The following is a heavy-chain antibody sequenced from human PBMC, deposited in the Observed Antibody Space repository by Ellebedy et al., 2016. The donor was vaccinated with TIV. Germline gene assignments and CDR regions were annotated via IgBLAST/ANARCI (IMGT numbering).Heavy chain of an antibody. J-gene: IGHJ4*02. CDR3: TTAPDY. Sequence: GESLKISCAASAFTFSDHYMDWARQAPGKGLEWVGRIRNKANTYSTEYAASVKGRFTISRDDSKNTLYLQMNSLKTEDTAVYYCTTAPDYWGQGTLVTVSS. CDR1: AFTFSDHY. V-gene: IGHV3-72*01. CDR2: IRNKANTYST.